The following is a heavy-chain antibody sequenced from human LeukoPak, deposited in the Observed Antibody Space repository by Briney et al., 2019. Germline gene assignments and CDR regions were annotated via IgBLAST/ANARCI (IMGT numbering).Heavy chain of an antibody. CDR3: AKDVDYGDGGYFDY. J-gene: IGHJ4*02. V-gene: IGHV3-30*02. Sequence: GGSLRLSCAASGFTFSSYGMHWVRQAPGKGLEWVAFIRYDGSNKYYADSVKGRFTISRDNSKNTLYLQMNSLRAEDTAVYYCAKDVDYGDGGYFDYWGQGTLVTVSS. D-gene: IGHD4-17*01. CDR1: GFTFSSYG. CDR2: IRYDGSNK.